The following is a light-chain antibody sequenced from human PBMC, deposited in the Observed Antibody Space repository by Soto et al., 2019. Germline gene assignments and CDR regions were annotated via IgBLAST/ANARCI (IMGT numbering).Light chain of an antibody. CDR2: EVS. CDR3: ASYTSISIYV. J-gene: IGLJ1*01. V-gene: IGLV2-14*01. Sequence: QSALTQPASMSGSPGQSVTISCTGTSSDVGTYKYVSWYQQQPGNAPKLMIYEVSRRPSGISDRLSGSKSGNTAPLTISGHQAEDEADYYCASYTSISIYVFGTGTKLTVL. CDR1: SSDVGTYKY.